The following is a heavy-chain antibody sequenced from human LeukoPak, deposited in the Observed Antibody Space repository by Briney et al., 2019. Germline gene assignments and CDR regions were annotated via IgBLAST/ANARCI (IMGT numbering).Heavy chain of an antibody. Sequence: PGGSLRLSCAASGFTFTSYAMHWVRQAPGKGLEWMAAISSDGSNKYYADSVKGRFTVSRDISRNTVYLQMNSLRAEDTAVYYCAKDFNAISTAYIFDYWGQGTLVTVSS. D-gene: IGHD3-9*01. V-gene: IGHV3-30*18. CDR2: ISSDGSNK. CDR3: AKDFNAISTAYIFDY. CDR1: GFTFTSYA. J-gene: IGHJ4*02.